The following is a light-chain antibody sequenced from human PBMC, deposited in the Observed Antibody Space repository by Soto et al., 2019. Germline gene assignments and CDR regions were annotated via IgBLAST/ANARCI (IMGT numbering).Light chain of an antibody. CDR1: QNIYINS. V-gene: IGKV3-20*01. J-gene: IGKJ3*01. Sequence: IVLTQSPDTLSLSPGERATLSCRASQNIYINSLAWYQQRPGQAPRLLIYGGSTRATAVPDRFSGSGSGTDFALTISRLEPEDFAVYYCQQYGAPPLTFGPGTKVD. CDR2: GGS. CDR3: QQYGAPPLT.